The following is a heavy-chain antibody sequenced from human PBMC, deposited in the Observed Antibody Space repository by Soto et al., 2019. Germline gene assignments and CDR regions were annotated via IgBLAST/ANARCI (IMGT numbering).Heavy chain of an antibody. CDR3: AIVRVADSPLDH. Sequence: PGGSLRLSCEGSGFIFSNNGMHWVRQAPGKGLEWVAFMSYDGSAKFPADSVKGRFTISRDNSKSTLFLHMSSLRAEDTAMYYCAIVRVADSPLDHWGQGTLVTVSS. CDR1: GFIFSNNG. V-gene: IGHV3-30*02. CDR2: MSYDGSAK. D-gene: IGHD3-10*02. J-gene: IGHJ4*02.